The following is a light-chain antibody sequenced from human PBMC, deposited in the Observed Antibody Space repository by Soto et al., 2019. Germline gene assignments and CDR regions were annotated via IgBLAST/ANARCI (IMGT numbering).Light chain of an antibody. Sequence: QSVLTQPPSVSGAPGQRVTISCTGSSSNIGAGYDVHWYQQLPGTAPKLLIHGNSNRPSGVPDRFSGSKSGTSASLAITGLQAEDEADYYCQSYDSSLPVVFGGGTKVTVL. CDR3: QSYDSSLPVV. J-gene: IGLJ2*01. V-gene: IGLV1-40*01. CDR2: GNS. CDR1: SSNIGAGYD.